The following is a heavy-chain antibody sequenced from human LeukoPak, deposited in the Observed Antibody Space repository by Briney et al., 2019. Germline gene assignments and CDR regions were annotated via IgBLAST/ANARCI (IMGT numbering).Heavy chain of an antibody. CDR1: GFXFSNYW. Sequence: GGSLRLSCAASGFXFSNYWIIWVRQAPGKGLEWVGNIKQDGSEKRYADSVRGRCSISRDNAQTSLYLQMNSLRAEDTAVYYCARASDPWLQLTWGQGTLVTVSS. D-gene: IGHD5-24*01. J-gene: IGHJ5*02. CDR3: ARASDPWLQLT. CDR2: IKQDGSEK. V-gene: IGHV3-7*05.